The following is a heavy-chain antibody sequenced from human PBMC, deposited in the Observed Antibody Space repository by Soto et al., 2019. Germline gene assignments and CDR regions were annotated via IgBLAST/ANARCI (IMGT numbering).Heavy chain of an antibody. V-gene: IGHV3-33*01. CDR2: INYDGSSK. CDR3: ARCKQKVIHCAMDV. D-gene: IGHD2-21*01. CDR1: GFIFSDYG. Sequence: QVHLVQSGGGAVQPGRSLRVSCSTSGFIFSDYGMHWVRQAPGKGLEWVAFINYDGSSKFYGDSVKGRFTISRDNSKNMLYLQLNSLRGEDTAIYYCARCKQKVIHCAMDVWGQGATVTVTS. J-gene: IGHJ6*02.